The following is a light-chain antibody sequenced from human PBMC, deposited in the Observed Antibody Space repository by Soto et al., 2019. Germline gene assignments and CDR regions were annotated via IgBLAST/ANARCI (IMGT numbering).Light chain of an antibody. J-gene: IGLJ2*01. CDR3: CSYRSTSTLV. Sequence: QSALTQHASVSGSPGQSVTISCTGTSSDIGAYKYVSWYQHHPGKSPRLMIYEVSNRPSGVSNRFSASKSGNTASLTISGLQAEDEADYYCCSYRSTSTLVFGGGTKVTVL. CDR2: EVS. V-gene: IGLV2-14*01. CDR1: SSDIGAYKY.